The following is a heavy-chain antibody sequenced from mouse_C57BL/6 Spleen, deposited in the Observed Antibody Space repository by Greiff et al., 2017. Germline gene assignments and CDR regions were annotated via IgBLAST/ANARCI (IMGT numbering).Heavy chain of an antibody. CDR2: FHPYNDNT. J-gene: IGHJ2*01. CDR1: GYTFTTYS. CDR3: AWSSGDGDYVFDY. Sequence: QVQLQQSGAELVKPGASVKMSCKASGYTFTTYSIEWMKQNPGKSLEWIGNFHPYNDNTNYNETFKGKVTLTVEKSSITIYLELSRITSDDDAVYYYAWSSGDGDYVFDYWGQGTTLTVSS. D-gene: IGHD2-13*01. V-gene: IGHV1-47*01.